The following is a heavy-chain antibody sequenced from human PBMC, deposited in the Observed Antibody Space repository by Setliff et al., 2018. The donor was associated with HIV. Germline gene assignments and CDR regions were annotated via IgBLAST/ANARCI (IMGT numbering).Heavy chain of an antibody. J-gene: IGHJ2*01. CDR3: AKDLHSSSWYPHSPWYFDL. Sequence: GGSLRLSCAASGFTFSNAWMSWVRQAPGKGLEWVGRIKSKTDGGTTDYAAPVKGRFTISRDDSKNTLYLQMNSLRAEDTAVYYCAKDLHSSSWYPHSPWYFDLWGRGTLVPSPQ. V-gene: IGHV3-15*01. D-gene: IGHD6-13*01. CDR2: IKSKTDGGTT. CDR1: GFTFSNAW.